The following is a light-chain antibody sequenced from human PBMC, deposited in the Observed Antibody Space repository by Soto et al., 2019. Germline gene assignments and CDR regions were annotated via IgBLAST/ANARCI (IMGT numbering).Light chain of an antibody. CDR1: GSDIGSYKY. V-gene: IGLV2-14*03. J-gene: IGLJ1*01. Sequence: QSALTQPASVSGSPGHSITISCTGTGSDIGSYKYVSWYQQHPGKAPKLIIFEVNNRPSGVSDRFSGSKSGNTASLIISGLQAEGEADYYCASYTSISSLGVFGTGTKVTVL. CDR2: EVN. CDR3: ASYTSISSLGV.